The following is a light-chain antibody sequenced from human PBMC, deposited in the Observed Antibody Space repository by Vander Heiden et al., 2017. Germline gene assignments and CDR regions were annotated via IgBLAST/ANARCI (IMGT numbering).Light chain of an antibody. Sequence: QSVVTQPPSASGPPGQRVPLSCSGSSSNIGSNYVYWYQQLPGTAPKLLIYRNNQRPSGVPDRFSGSKSGTSASLAISGLRSEDEADYYCAAWDDSLSGLVFGGGTKLTVL. CDR3: AAWDDSLSGLV. CDR2: RNN. V-gene: IGLV1-47*01. CDR1: SSNIGSNY. J-gene: IGLJ2*01.